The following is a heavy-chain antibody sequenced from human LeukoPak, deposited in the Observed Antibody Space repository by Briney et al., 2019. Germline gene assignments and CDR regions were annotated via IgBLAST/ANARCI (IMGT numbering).Heavy chain of an antibody. CDR1: GGTFSSYP. CDR3: ARNSRVTSTSGLNY. Sequence: ASVKVSCKVSGGTFSSYPISWVRQAPGQGLEWMGEITPIFGEAQNAEKFQGRVTITADDPTTTVYMELTSLRLDDTAMYYCARNSRVTSTSGLNYWGQGTLVTVSS. J-gene: IGHJ4*02. V-gene: IGHV1-69*13. D-gene: IGHD4-17*01. CDR2: ITPIFGEA.